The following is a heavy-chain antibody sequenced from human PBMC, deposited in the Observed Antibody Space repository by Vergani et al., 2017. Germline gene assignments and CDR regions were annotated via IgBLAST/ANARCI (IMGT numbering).Heavy chain of an antibody. J-gene: IGHJ4*02. CDR3: AKDGRENSDYGYFDY. CDR2: IGYDGRIK. V-gene: IGHV3-30*02. D-gene: IGHD4-17*01. Sequence: QVQLVETGGGVVQPGGSLRLYCATSGFSFNTYGAHWVRQAPGKGLEWVAFIGYDGRIKYNVDSVKCRFTISRDTSKKTLSLQMRSLRADDTAVYYCAKDGRENSDYGYFDYWGQGTLVNVS. CDR1: GFSFNTYG.